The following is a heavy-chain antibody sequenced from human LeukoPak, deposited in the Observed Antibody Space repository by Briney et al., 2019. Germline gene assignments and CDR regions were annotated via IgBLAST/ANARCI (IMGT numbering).Heavy chain of an antibody. CDR1: GFTFSAYA. Sequence: PGGSLRLSCAASGFTFSAYAMSWVRLAPGKGLEWVSSIVGSGFSTYYGDSVKGRFTISRDNSKNTLYLQMNSLRAEDTAVYYCAKAALGVAAAGRGNDYWGQGTPVTVSS. D-gene: IGHD6-13*01. CDR3: AKAALGVAAAGRGNDY. CDR2: IVGSGFST. J-gene: IGHJ4*02. V-gene: IGHV3-23*01.